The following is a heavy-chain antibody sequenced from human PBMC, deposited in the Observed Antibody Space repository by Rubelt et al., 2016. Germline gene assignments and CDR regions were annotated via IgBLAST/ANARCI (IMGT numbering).Heavy chain of an antibody. CDR3: AKSVPFWSAPWTLNYDFYYSMDV. V-gene: IGHV3-23*01. CDR1: EFTFSTYA. J-gene: IGHJ6*02. CDR2: ISGADGST. Sequence: GSGGGLVQPGGSLRLSCVPSEFTFSTYAMNWVRQAPGKGLEWVSSISGADGSTYYADSVKGRFTISRDSSKDTLYLQMSSLRAEDTALYYCAKSVPFWSAPWTLNYDFYYSMDVWGQGTTVTVSS. D-gene: IGHD3-3*01.